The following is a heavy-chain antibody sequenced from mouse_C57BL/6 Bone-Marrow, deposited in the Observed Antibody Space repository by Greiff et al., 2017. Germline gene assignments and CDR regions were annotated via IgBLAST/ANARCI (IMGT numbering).Heavy chain of an antibody. D-gene: IGHD1-3*01. Sequence: VQLQQSGPELVKPGASVKISCKASGYTFTDYYMNWVKQSHGKSLEWIGDINPNNGGTSYNQKFKGKATLTVDKSSSTAYMELRSLTSEDSAVYYCARGRELNWYFDVWGTGTTVTVSS. J-gene: IGHJ1*03. CDR3: ARGRELNWYFDV. CDR2: INPNNGGT. CDR1: GYTFTDYY. V-gene: IGHV1-26*01.